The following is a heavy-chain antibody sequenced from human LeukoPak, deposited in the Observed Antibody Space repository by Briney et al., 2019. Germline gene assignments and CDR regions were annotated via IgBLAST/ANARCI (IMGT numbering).Heavy chain of an antibody. CDR3: ARATDILTGYPGYYFDY. D-gene: IGHD3-9*01. CDR2: IYYSGST. Sequence: SETLSLTCAVYGGSFSGYYWGWIRQPPGKGLEWIGSIYYSGSTYYNPSLKSRVTISVDTSKNQFSLKLSSVTAADTAVYYCARATDILTGYPGYYFDYWGQGTLVTVSS. CDR1: GGSFSGYY. J-gene: IGHJ4*02. V-gene: IGHV4-34*01.